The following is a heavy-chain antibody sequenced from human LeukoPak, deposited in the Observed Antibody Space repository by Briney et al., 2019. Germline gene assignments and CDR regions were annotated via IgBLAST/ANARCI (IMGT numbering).Heavy chain of an antibody. CDR3: AKGRNSNYHWFDP. J-gene: IGHJ5*02. D-gene: IGHD4-11*01. CDR1: GFTFSVYA. CDR2: IRGSGGNT. V-gene: IGHV3-23*01. Sequence: PGGSLRLSCAASGFTFSVYAMSWVRQAPGKGLEWVSAIRGSGGNTYYADSVKGRFTISRDNSKNTLYLQMNSLRADDTAAYYCAKGRNSNYHWFDPWGQGTLVTVSS.